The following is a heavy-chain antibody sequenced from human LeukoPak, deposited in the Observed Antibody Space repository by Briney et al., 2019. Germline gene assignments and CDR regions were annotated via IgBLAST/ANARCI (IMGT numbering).Heavy chain of an antibody. CDR3: ARGSIESGSYYYYFDY. V-gene: IGHV1-2*04. CDR1: GYTFTGYY. D-gene: IGHD1-26*01. Sequence: ASVKVSCKASGYTFTGYYMHWVRPAPGQGLEWMGWINPNSGGTNYAQKFQGWVTMTRDTSISTAYMELSRLRSDDTAVYYCARGSIESGSYYYYFDYWGQGTLVTVSS. CDR2: INPNSGGT. J-gene: IGHJ4*02.